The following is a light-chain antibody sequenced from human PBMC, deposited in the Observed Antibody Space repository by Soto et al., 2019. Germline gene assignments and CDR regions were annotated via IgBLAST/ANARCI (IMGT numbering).Light chain of an antibody. CDR2: DVS. Sequence: QSALTQPASVSGSPGQWITISCTGTSSDVGGYNYVSWYQQHPGKAPKLMIYDVSNRPSGVSNRFSGSKSGNTASLTISGLQAEDEDDYYCSSYSSSSTYVVFGGGTKLTVL. CDR3: SSYSSSSTYVV. J-gene: IGLJ2*01. CDR1: SSDVGGYNY. V-gene: IGLV2-14*01.